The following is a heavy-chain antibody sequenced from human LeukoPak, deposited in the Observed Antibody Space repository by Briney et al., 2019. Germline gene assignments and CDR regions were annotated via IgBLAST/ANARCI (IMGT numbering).Heavy chain of an antibody. J-gene: IGHJ6*02. CDR3: ASCSSTSCYIDYYYYGMDV. Sequence: ASVKVSCKASGYTFTSYGISWVRQAPGQGLEWMGWISAYNGNTNYAQKLQGRVTMTTDTSTSTAYMELRSLRSDDTAVYYCASCSSTSCYIDYYYYGMDVWGQGTTVTVSS. D-gene: IGHD2-2*02. CDR1: GYTFTSYG. CDR2: ISAYNGNT. V-gene: IGHV1-18*01.